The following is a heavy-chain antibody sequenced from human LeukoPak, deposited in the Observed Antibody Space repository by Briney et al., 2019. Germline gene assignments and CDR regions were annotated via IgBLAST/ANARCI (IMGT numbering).Heavy chain of an antibody. CDR1: GFTFSRYD. Sequence: PGGSLRLSCAASGFTFSRYDVNWVRRAPGKGLEWVSYISASGSTTHYADSVKGRFTISRDNAKNSLYLQMNSLRAEDTAVYYCARGGSSSRFYYYYYMDVWGKGTTVTVSS. D-gene: IGHD6-6*01. CDR3: ARGGSSSRFYYYYYMDV. J-gene: IGHJ6*03. V-gene: IGHV3-48*01. CDR2: ISASGSTT.